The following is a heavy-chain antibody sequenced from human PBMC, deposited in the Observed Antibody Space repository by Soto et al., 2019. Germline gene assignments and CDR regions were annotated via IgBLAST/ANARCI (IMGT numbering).Heavy chain of an antibody. CDR3: ARGSWRYSSSWYELHFDY. J-gene: IGHJ4*02. CDR2: TYYRSKWYN. CDR1: GDSVSSNSAA. V-gene: IGHV6-1*01. Sequence: SQTLSLTCAISGDSVSSNSAAWNWIRQSPSRGLEWLGRTYYRSKWYNDYAVSVKSRITINPDTSKNQFSLQLNSVTPEDTAVYYCARGSWRYSSSWYELHFDYWGQGTLVTVSS. D-gene: IGHD6-13*01.